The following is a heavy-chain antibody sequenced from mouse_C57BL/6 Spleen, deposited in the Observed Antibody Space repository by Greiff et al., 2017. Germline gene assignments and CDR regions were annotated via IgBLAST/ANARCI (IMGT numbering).Heavy chain of an antibody. CDR3: ANYYDDSSRYYAMDY. CDR1: GYAFTSYW. CDR2: IYPGDGDT. Sequence: VQLQQSGAELVKPGASVKISCKASGYAFTSYWMNWVKQRPGKGLEWIGQIYPGDGDTNYNGKFKGKATLTADTSSSTAYMQLSSLTSADSAVYFCANYYDDSSRYYAMDYWGQGTSVTVSS. J-gene: IGHJ4*01. V-gene: IGHV1-80*01. D-gene: IGHD1-1*01.